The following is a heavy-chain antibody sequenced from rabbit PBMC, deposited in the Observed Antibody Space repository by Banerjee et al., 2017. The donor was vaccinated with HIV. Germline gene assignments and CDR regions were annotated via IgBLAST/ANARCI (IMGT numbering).Heavy chain of an antibody. CDR1: GFSFSSGYD. Sequence: QEQLEESGGGLVKPGASLTLTCTASGFSFSSGYDIYWVRQAPGKGLEWIACIWTGTSGSTSHPSWAKGRFPISKTSSTTVTLQMTSRTAADTATYFCARDLAGVIGWNFNLWGQGTLVTVS. D-gene: IGHD4-1*01. CDR3: ARDLAGVIGWNFNL. V-gene: IGHV1S45*01. J-gene: IGHJ4*01. CDR2: IWTGTSGST.